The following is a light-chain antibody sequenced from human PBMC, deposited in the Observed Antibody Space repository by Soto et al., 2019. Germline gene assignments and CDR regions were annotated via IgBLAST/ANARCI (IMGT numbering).Light chain of an antibody. J-gene: IGKJ4*01. CDR3: QQGESWPLT. CDR2: DAS. Sequence: EIVLTQSPATLSLSPGDRATLSCRASQSVSRYLAWYQQKPGQAPRLLIYDASSRATGIPARFSGSGSGTDFTLTISSLEPEDFAVYYCQQGESWPLTFGGGTKVDIK. V-gene: IGKV3-11*01. CDR1: QSVSRY.